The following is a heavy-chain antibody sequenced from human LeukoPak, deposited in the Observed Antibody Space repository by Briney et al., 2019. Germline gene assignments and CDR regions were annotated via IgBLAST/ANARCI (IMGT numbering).Heavy chain of an antibody. CDR1: GFTFSSYA. D-gene: IGHD5-24*01. J-gene: IGHJ4*02. CDR3: ARDQRWLSDY. V-gene: IGHV3-66*01. Sequence: PGGSLRLSCAASGFTFSSYAMSWVRQAPGKGLEWVSVIYSGGSTYYADSVKGRFTISRDNSKNTLYLQMNSLRAEDTAVYYCARDQRWLSDYWGQGTLVTVSS. CDR2: IYSGGST.